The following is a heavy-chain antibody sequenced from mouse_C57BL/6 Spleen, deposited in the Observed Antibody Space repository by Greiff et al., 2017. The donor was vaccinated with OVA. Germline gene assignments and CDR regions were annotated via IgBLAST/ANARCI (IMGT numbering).Heavy chain of an antibody. Sequence: QVQLQQSGPELVKPGASVKISCKASGYAFSSSWMNWVKQRPGKGLEWLGRIYPGDGDTNYNGKFKGKATLTADKSSSTAYMQLSSLTSEDSAVYFCATLYYGSSYDAMDYWGQGTSVTVSS. CDR2: IYPGDGDT. CDR3: ATLYYGSSYDAMDY. D-gene: IGHD1-1*01. J-gene: IGHJ4*01. CDR1: GYAFSSSW. V-gene: IGHV1-82*01.